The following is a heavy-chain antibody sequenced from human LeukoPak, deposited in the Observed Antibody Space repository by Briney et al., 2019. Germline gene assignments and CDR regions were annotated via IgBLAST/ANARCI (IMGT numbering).Heavy chain of an antibody. V-gene: IGHV4-34*01. CDR2: IYYSGST. J-gene: IGHJ6*03. D-gene: IGHD3-22*01. Sequence: SETLSLTCAVYGGSFSGYYWGWIRQTPGKGLEGIGSIYYSGSTFYSPALKSRVTISVDTSKNQFSLKLSSVTAADTAVYYCARDYYDSSGYLTYYYYYYMDVWGKGTTVTISS. CDR1: GGSFSGYY. CDR3: ARDYYDSSGYLTYYYYYYMDV.